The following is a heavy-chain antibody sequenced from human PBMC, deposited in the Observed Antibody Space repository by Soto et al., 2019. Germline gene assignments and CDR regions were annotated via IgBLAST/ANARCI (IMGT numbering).Heavy chain of an antibody. V-gene: IGHV1-3*01. CDR2: INPGNGDT. J-gene: IGHJ4*02. D-gene: IGHD2-21*01. CDR1: GYTFNKYP. Sequence: ASVKVSCKTSGYTFNKYPIHWVRQAPGQGLEWMGWINPGNGDTGYSQKFQDRVTITRDTSASTAYMDMSSLRSEDTAVYYCAKVAPYISILWGFDHWGQGTLVTVSS. CDR3: AKVAPYISILWGFDH.